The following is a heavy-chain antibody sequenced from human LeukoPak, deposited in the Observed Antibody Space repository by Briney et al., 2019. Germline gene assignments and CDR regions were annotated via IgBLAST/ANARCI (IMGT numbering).Heavy chain of an antibody. J-gene: IGHJ6*03. CDR1: GGTFSSYA. Sequence: GASVKVSCKASGGTFSSYAISRVRQAPGQGLEWMGGIIPIFGTANYAQKFQGRVTITADESTSTAYMELSSLRSEDTAVYYCARVGSVVVPAAIPMDYYYMDVWGKGTTVTVSS. CDR2: IIPIFGTA. D-gene: IGHD2-2*01. CDR3: ARVGSVVVPAAIPMDYYYMDV. V-gene: IGHV1-69*13.